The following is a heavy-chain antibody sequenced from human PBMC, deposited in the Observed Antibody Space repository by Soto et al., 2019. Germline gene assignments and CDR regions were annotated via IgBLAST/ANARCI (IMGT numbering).Heavy chain of an antibody. CDR1: GGSISSGDYY. V-gene: IGHV4-30-4*01. CDR2: IYYSGST. J-gene: IGHJ4*02. D-gene: IGHD5-18*01. Sequence: QVQLQESGPGLVKPSQTLSLTCTVSGGSISSGDYYWSWILQPQGKGLEWIGYIYYSGSTYYNPSLKSRVTISVYTSKNQFSLKLTSVTAADTAVYYCARGVIQLWFRDYWGQGTLVTVSS. CDR3: ARGVIQLWFRDY.